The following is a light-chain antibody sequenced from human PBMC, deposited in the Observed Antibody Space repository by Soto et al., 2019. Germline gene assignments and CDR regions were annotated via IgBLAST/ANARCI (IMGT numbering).Light chain of an antibody. V-gene: IGLV2-14*01. Sequence: QSVLTQPASVSGSPGQSITISCTGTSSDVGGYNFVSWYQQHPGKALKLMIYEVSNRPSGVSSRFSGSKSGNTASLTISGLQAEDEADYSCSSYTTSSTYVFGTGTKVTVL. CDR1: SSDVGGYNF. CDR2: EVS. J-gene: IGLJ1*01. CDR3: SSYTTSSTYV.